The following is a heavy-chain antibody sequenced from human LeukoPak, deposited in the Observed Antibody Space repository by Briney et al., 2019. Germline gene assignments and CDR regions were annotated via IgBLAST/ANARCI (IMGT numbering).Heavy chain of an antibody. J-gene: IGHJ3*02. CDR3: ARLNWNYDGAFDI. CDR1: GFTFSSYW. CDR2: INTDGSST. Sequence: GGSLRLSCAASGFTFSSYWMHWVRQAPGKGLVWVSRINTDGSSTSYADSVKGRFTISRDNAKNTLYLQMNSLRAEDTAVYYCARLNWNYDGAFDIWGQGTVVTVSS. V-gene: IGHV3-74*01. D-gene: IGHD1-7*01.